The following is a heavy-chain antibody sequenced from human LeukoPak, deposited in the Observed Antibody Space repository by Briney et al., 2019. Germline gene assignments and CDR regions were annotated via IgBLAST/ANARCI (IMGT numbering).Heavy chain of an antibody. CDR3: ARVPTCYYDSSGYYASPCYYYYYGMDV. V-gene: IGHV6-1*01. J-gene: IGHJ6*02. D-gene: IGHD3-22*01. CDR2: TYYRSKWYN. Sequence: SQTLSLTCAISGDSVSSNSAAWNWIRQSPSRGLEWLGRTYYRSKWYNDYAVSVKSRITINPDTSKNQFSLQLNSVTPEDTAVYYCARVPTCYYDSSGYYASPCYYYYYGMDVWGQGTTVTVSS. CDR1: GDSVSSNSAA.